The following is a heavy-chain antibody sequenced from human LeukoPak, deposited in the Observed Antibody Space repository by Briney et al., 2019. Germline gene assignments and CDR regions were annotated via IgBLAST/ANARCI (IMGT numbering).Heavy chain of an antibody. J-gene: IGHJ4*02. CDR3: VKDETGSSWYN. Sequence: GGSLRLSCAASGFTFSSYYMSWVRQAPGKGLEWVSAIGGSGTGTYYADSVKGRFTISRDNSKNMLYLQMNSLRAEDTAVYYCVKDETGSSWYNWGQGTLVTVSS. CDR2: IGGSGTGT. CDR1: GFTFSSYY. D-gene: IGHD6-13*01. V-gene: IGHV3-23*01.